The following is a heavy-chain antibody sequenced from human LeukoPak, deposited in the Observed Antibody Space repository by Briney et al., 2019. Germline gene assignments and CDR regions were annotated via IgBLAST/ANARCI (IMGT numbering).Heavy chain of an antibody. CDR2: IGGSGGST. Sequence: GGSLRLSCAASGFTFSSYAMSWVRQAPGKGLEWVSVIGGSGGSTSYADSVKGRSTISRDDSKNTLYLQMNSLRAEDTAVYYCAKTTSSTWYYGYFDYWGQGTLVTVSS. D-gene: IGHD6-13*01. V-gene: IGHV3-23*01. CDR1: GFTFSSYA. J-gene: IGHJ4*02. CDR3: AKTTSSTWYYGYFDY.